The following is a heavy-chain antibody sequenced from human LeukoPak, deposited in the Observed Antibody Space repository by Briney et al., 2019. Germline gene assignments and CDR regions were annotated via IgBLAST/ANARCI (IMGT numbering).Heavy chain of an antibody. J-gene: IGHJ4*02. V-gene: IGHV4-59*01. D-gene: IGHD3-22*01. CDR2: FYHSGST. CDR3: ARVVGYYDSSGYYQGGYFDY. CDR1: GGFNTHYY. Sequence: PSETLSLTCSVSGGFNTHYYWSWIRQPPGKGLEWIGYFYHSGSTNYNPSLKSRVTISVDTSKNHFSLKLSSVTAADTAVYYCARVVGYYDSSGYYQGGYFDYWGQGTLVTVSS.